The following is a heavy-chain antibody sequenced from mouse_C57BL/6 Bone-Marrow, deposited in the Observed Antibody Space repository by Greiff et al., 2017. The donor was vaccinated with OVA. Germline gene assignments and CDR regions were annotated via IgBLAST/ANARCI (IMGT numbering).Heavy chain of an antibody. J-gene: IGHJ3*01. CDR1: GYAFTNYL. Sequence: VKLMESGAELVRPGTSVKVSCKASGYAFTNYLIEWVKQRPGQGLEWIGVINPGSGGTNYNEKFKGKATLTADKSSSTAYMQLSSLTSEDSAVYFCARGSYDGYYEFAYWGQGTLVTVSA. V-gene: IGHV1-54*01. D-gene: IGHD2-3*01. CDR3: ARGSYDGYYEFAY. CDR2: INPGSGGT.